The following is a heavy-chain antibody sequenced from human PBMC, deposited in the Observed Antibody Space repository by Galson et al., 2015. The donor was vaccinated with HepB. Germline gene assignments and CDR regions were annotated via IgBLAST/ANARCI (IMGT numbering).Heavy chain of an antibody. CDR2: ISWNSGSI. CDR1: GFTFDDYA. Sequence: SLRLSCAASGFTFDDYAMHWVRQAPGKGLEWVSGISWNSGSIGYADSVKGRFTISRDNSKNTLYLQMNSLRAEDTAVYYCAKDYDFWSGRPYYYGMDVWGQGTTVTVSS. CDR3: AKDYDFWSGRPYYYGMDV. D-gene: IGHD3-3*01. V-gene: IGHV3-9*01. J-gene: IGHJ6*02.